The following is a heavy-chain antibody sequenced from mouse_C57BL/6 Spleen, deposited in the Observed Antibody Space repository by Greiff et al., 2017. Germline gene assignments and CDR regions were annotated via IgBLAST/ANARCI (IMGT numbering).Heavy chain of an antibody. CDR1: GFNIKDYY. CDR3: ESYYDHGGDY. V-gene: IGHV14-2*01. D-gene: IGHD2-4*01. CDR2: IAPEDGET. J-gene: IGHJ2*01. Sequence: EVKLVESGAELVKPGASVKLSCTASGFNIKDYYMHWVKQRTEQGLEWIGRIAPEDGETKYAPKFQGKATITADTSSNTAYLQLSSLTSEDTAVYYCESYYDHGGDYWGQGTTLTVSS.